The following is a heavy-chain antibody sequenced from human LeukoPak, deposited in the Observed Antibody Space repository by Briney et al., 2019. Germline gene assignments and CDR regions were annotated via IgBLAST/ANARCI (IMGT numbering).Heavy chain of an antibody. D-gene: IGHD1-26*01. CDR1: GFTFSSYA. Sequence: PGGSLRLSXAASGFTFSSYAMHWVRQPPGKGLEYVSAISSNGGSTYYANSVKGRFTISRDNSKNTLYLQMGSLRAEDMAVYYCARVRLSGSYFFDYWGQGTLVTVSS. CDR3: ARVRLSGSYFFDY. V-gene: IGHV3-64*01. J-gene: IGHJ4*02. CDR2: ISSNGGST.